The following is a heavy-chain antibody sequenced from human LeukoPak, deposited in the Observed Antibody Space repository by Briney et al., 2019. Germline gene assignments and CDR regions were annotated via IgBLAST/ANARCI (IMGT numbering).Heavy chain of an antibody. V-gene: IGHV7-4-1*02. CDR1: GYTFTSYA. D-gene: IGHD1-26*01. Sequence: EASVKVSCKASGYTFTSYAMNWVRQAPGQGLEWMGWINTNTGSPTYAQGFTGRFVFSLDTSVSTAYLQISSLRAEDTAVYYCARDRSGSYWAGRAFDIWGQGTMVTVSS. J-gene: IGHJ3*02. CDR3: ARDRSGSYWAGRAFDI. CDR2: INTNTGSP.